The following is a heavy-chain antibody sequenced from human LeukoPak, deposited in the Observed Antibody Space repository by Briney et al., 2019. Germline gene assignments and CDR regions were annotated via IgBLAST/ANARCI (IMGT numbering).Heavy chain of an antibody. CDR2: IIPILGIA. D-gene: IGHD2-2*01. CDR1: GGTFSSYA. V-gene: IGHV1-69*04. Sequence: SVTVSCKASGGTFSSYAISWVRQAPGQGLEWMGRIIPILGIANYAQKFQGRVTITADKSTSTAYMELSSLRSEDTAVYYCASLVSSAFPAAPTVTLDYWGQGTLVTVSS. J-gene: IGHJ4*02. CDR3: ASLVSSAFPAAPTVTLDY.